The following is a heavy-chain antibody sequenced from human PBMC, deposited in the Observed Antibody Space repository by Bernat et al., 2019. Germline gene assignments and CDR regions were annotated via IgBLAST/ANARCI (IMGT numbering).Heavy chain of an antibody. CDR2: RSGSGGTT. CDR3: AKGPTTVTTRWFDP. J-gene: IGHJ5*02. V-gene: IGHV3-23*04. Sequence: EGKRGEEGGGGGERGGSLRGEGGEEGGKGRREAMSWVRQAPGKGREGGEGRSGSGGTTYYADSVKGRFTISRDNSKNTLYLQMNSLRAADTAVSYCAKGPTTVTTRWFDPWGQGTLVPVSS. CDR1: GGKGRREA. D-gene: IGHD4-17*01.